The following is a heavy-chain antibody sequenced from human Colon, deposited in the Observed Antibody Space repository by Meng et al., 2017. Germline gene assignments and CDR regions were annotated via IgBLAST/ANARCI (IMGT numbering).Heavy chain of an antibody. V-gene: IGHV4-30-2*06. CDR2: IYDNGYT. D-gene: IGHD3-16*01. CDR1: GDSVTTTLSS. CDR3: ARGYRGSTYFAY. Sequence: QLQLKESGSSRVKPFQTPSLTRAVSGDSVTTTLSSWSWIRQSPGKGLEWIGNIYDNGYTYYSPSLRSRVTISVDRSNNQFSLNLNSVTAADTAVYFCARGYRGSTYFAYWGQGILVTVSS. J-gene: IGHJ4*02.